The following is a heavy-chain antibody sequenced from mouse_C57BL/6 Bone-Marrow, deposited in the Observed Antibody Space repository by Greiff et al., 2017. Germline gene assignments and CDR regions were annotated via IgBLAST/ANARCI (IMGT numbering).Heavy chain of an antibody. V-gene: IGHV1-39*01. Sequence: LVESGPELVKPGASVKISCKASGYSFTDYNMNWVKQSNGKSLEWIGVINPNYGTTSYNQKFKGKATLTVDQSSSTAYMQLNSLTSEDSAVYYCARENYSLYYYAMDYWGQGTSVTVSS. D-gene: IGHD2-12*01. CDR3: ARENYSLYYYAMDY. CDR2: INPNYGTT. J-gene: IGHJ4*01. CDR1: GYSFTDYN.